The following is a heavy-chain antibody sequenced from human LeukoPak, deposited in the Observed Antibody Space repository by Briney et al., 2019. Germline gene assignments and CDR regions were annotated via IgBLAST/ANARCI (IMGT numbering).Heavy chain of an antibody. D-gene: IGHD2-15*01. J-gene: IGHJ4*02. Sequence: GGSLRLSCAASGFIFSNYAMSWVRQAPGRGLEWVSSISRTGSYIYYADSVRGRFTISRDNAQNSLYLQMNSLRVEDTAVYYCARVLETDCRGGSCYSGLDYWGQGTLVTVSS. CDR1: GFIFSNYA. CDR3: ARVLETDCRGGSCYSGLDY. V-gene: IGHV3-21*01. CDR2: ISRTGSYI.